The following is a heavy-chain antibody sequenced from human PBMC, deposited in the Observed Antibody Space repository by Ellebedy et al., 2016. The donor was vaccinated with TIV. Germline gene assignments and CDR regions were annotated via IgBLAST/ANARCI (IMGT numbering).Heavy chain of an antibody. D-gene: IGHD3-10*01. V-gene: IGHV3-11*06. J-gene: IGHJ5*02. CDR2: ISSSSSYI. CDR1: GFTFSDYY. CDR3: AKGGELLSSWFDP. Sequence: GESLKISCAASGFTFSDYYMSWIRQAPGKGLEWVSSISSSSSYIYYADSVKGRFTISRDNAKNSLYLQMNSLRAQDTAVYDCAKGGELLSSWFDPWGQGTLVTVSS.